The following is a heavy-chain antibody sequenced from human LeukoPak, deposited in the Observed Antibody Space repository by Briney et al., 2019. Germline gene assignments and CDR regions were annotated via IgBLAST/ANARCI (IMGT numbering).Heavy chain of an antibody. CDR2: INNDGSST. Sequence: GGSLRLSCAASGFTFSSYWMHWVRQAPGKGLVWVSRINNDGSSTSYADSVKGRFTISRDNAKNTLYLQMNSLRAEDTALYYCVKASSSSPQYNWFDAWGQGTLVTVSS. J-gene: IGHJ5*02. D-gene: IGHD6-6*01. V-gene: IGHV3-74*01. CDR1: GFTFSSYW. CDR3: VKASSSSPQYNWFDA.